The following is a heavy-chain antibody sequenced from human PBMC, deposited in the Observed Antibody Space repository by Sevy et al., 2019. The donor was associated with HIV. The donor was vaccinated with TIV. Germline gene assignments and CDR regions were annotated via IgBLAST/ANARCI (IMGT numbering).Heavy chain of an antibody. CDR3: ASYGEYPIEGY. Sequence: GGSLRLSCAASGFTFRNAWMSWVRQAPGKGLEWVGRIRSKADGGGTNYAAAVKGRFTISRDDSKKTLYLQMDSLKTDDTAVYCCASYGEYPIEGYWGQGALVTVSS. CDR2: IRSKADGGGT. V-gene: IGHV3-15*01. J-gene: IGHJ4*02. CDR1: GFTFRNAW. D-gene: IGHD4-17*01.